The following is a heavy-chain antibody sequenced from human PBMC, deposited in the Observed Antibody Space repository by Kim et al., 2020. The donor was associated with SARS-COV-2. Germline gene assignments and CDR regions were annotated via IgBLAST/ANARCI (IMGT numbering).Heavy chain of an antibody. Sequence: DSVEGRLTISRDNSKIALYRQINSLGAEDTAIYYCAKSLRGAGGTYYFDYWGQGTLVTVSS. J-gene: IGHJ4*02. D-gene: IGHD1-26*01. CDR3: AKSLRGAGGTYYFDY. V-gene: IGHV3-23*01.